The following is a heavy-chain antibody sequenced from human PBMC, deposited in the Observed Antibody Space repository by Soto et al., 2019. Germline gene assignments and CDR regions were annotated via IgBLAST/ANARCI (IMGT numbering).Heavy chain of an antibody. V-gene: IGHV3-23*01. D-gene: IGHD5-18*01. J-gene: IGHJ5*02. CDR3: AKIAKYSYVFDWFDP. Sequence: PGGSLRLSCAASGFTFSSYAMSWVRQAPGKGLEWVSAISGSGGSTYYADSVKGRFTIPRDNSKNTLYLQMNSLRAEDTAVYYCAKIAKYSYVFDWFDPGGQEPLVPVSS. CDR1: GFTFSSYA. CDR2: ISGSGGST.